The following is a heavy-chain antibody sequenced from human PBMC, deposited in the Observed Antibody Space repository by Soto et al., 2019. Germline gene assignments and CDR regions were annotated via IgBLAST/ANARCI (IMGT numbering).Heavy chain of an antibody. CDR3: AKSSRITLVRGVTDY. V-gene: IGHV3-23*01. D-gene: IGHD3-10*01. CDR1: GFAFSGYA. J-gene: IGHJ4*02. Sequence: GSLTLSYAASGFAFSGYAMNLVRQAPGKVLEWVSAISGGAGDTYYADSVKGRFTISRDNSKNTMYLQMKRLRAEDKAIYYCAKSSRITLVRGVTDYWAQRTLVTVSS. CDR2: ISGGAGDT.